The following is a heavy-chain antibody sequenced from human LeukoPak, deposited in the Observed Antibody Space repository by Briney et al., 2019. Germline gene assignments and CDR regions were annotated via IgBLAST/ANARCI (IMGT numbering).Heavy chain of an antibody. CDR3: ATIGVCSSTSCYASYFDY. V-gene: IGHV5-10-1*01. Sequence: GESLRISCKGSGYSFTSYWISWVRQMPGKGLEWMGRIDPSDSYTNYSPSFQGHVTISADKSISTAYLQWSSLKASDTAMYYCATIGVCSSTSCYASYFDYWGQGTLVTVSS. CDR1: GYSFTSYW. D-gene: IGHD2-2*01. J-gene: IGHJ4*02. CDR2: IDPSDSYT.